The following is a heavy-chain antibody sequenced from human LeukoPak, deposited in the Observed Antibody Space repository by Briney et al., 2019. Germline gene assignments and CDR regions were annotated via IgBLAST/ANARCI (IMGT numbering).Heavy chain of an antibody. J-gene: IGHJ4*02. CDR3: ARDLAGTTGFDY. CDR2: IYYSGST. Sequence: PSETLSLTCTVSGGTISCYYWSWIRQPPGKGLEWIGYIYYSGSTNYNPSLKSRVTISVDTSKNQFSLKLSTVTAADTAVYYCARDLAGTTGFDYWGQGTLVTVHS. D-gene: IGHD1-7*01. V-gene: IGHV4-59*01. CDR1: GGTISCYY.